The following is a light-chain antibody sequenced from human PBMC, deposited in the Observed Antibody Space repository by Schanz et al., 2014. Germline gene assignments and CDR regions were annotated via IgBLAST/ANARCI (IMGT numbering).Light chain of an antibody. CDR2: DVS. CDR3: SSYTISSSYV. CDR1: SSDVGGYND. Sequence: QSALTQPASVSGSPGQSITISCTGTSSDVGGYNDVSWYQQHPGKAPKLMIYDVSNRPSGVSNRFSASKSGNTASLTISGXQGEDEADYYCSSYTISSSYVFGTGTKLTV. J-gene: IGLJ1*01. V-gene: IGLV2-14*01.